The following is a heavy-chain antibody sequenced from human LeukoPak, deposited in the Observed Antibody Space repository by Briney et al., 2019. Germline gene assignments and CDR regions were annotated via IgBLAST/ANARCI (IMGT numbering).Heavy chain of an antibody. CDR1: GGSISSRSYY. Sequence: SETLSLTCTVSGGSISSRSYYWGWIRQLPGTGLEWIGSIYYSGSTYYNPSLKSRVTISVDTSKNQFSLKLSSVTAADTAVYYCARHARLTVTTFDYWGQGTLVTVSS. J-gene: IGHJ4*02. D-gene: IGHD4-17*01. CDR3: ARHARLTVTTFDY. CDR2: IYYSGST. V-gene: IGHV4-39*01.